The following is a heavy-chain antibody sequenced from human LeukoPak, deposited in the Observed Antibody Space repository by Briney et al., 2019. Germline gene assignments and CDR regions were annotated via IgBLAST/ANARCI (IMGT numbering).Heavy chain of an antibody. D-gene: IGHD1/OR15-1a*01. CDR3: ARDNNAWSNWFDP. V-gene: IGHV3-23*01. CDR2: ISGSGGST. CDR1: GFTFSSYA. J-gene: IGHJ5*02. Sequence: GGSLRLSCAASGFTFSSYAMSWVRQAPGKGLEWVSAISGSGGSTYFADSVKGRFTISRDDARNSLYLQMNSLRAEDTAVYYCARDNNAWSNWFDPWGQGTLVTVSS.